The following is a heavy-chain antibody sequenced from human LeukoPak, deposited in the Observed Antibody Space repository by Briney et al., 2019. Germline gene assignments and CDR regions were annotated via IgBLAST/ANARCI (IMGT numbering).Heavy chain of an antibody. Sequence: SETLSLTCAVYGGSFSGYYWSWIRQPPGKGLEWIGEINHSGSTNCNPSLKSRVTISVDTSKNQFSLKLSSVTAADTAVYYCAREDSTYYYGSGSPGGIDYWGQGTLVTVSS. CDR1: GGSFSGYY. J-gene: IGHJ4*02. CDR3: AREDSTYYYGSGSPGGIDY. D-gene: IGHD3-10*01. V-gene: IGHV4-34*01. CDR2: INHSGST.